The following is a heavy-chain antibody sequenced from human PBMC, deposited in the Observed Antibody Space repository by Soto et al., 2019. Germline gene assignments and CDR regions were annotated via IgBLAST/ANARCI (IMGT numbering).Heavy chain of an antibody. D-gene: IGHD2-15*01. J-gene: IGHJ6*03. V-gene: IGHV3-23*01. Sequence: GGSLRLSCAASGFTFSSFAMRWVRQTPGKRLEWVSAIGGGGDTTYYADSVKGRVTISRDNSKNTLYLQMNSLRAEDTAVYYCAKVGSSSGWFANYYMDVWGKGTTVTVSS. CDR1: GFTFSSFA. CDR2: IGGGGDTT. CDR3: AKVGSSSGWFANYYMDV.